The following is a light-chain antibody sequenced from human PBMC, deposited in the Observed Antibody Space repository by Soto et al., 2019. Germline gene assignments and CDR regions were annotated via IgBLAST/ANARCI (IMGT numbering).Light chain of an antibody. Sequence: EIVLTQSPATLSLSPGERATLSCRASQSVSSYLAWYQQKPGQAPRLLIYDASNRATGIPARFSGSGSGTDFTLTISRLEPEDFAVYYCQQRSNSPLTFGGGTKVVIK. V-gene: IGKV3-11*01. CDR3: QQRSNSPLT. CDR1: QSVSSY. CDR2: DAS. J-gene: IGKJ4*01.